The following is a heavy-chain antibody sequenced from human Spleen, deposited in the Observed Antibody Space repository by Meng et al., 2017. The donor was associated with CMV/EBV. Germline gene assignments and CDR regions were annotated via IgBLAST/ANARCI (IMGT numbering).Heavy chain of an antibody. CDR1: GGSISSGGYY. J-gene: IGHJ5*02. D-gene: IGHD1-1*01. Sequence: SETLSLTCTVSGGSISSGGYYWSWIRQHPGKGLEWIGYIYYSGSTYYNPSLKSRIAISVDTSKNQFSLRLSSVTAADTAVYYCARALLTNKFDPWGQGTLVTVSS. CDR2: IYYSGST. V-gene: IGHV4-31*03. CDR3: ARALLTNKFDP.